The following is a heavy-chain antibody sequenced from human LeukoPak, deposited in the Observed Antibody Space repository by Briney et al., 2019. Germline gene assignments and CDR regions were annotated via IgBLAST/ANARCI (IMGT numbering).Heavy chain of an antibody. CDR2: ISWNSGSI. Sequence: PGGSLRLSCAASGFTFGNYAMHWVRHAPGKGLEWVSGISWNSGSIGYADSVKGRFTISRDNAKNSLYLQMNSLRAEDTALYYCATSSSWGQGTLVTVSS. J-gene: IGHJ4*02. CDR1: GFTFGNYA. D-gene: IGHD6-13*01. V-gene: IGHV3-9*01. CDR3: ATSSS.